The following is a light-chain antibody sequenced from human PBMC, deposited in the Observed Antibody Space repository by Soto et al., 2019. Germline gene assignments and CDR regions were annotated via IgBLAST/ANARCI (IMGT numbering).Light chain of an antibody. CDR2: YDD. Sequence: QSVLTQPPSVSEAPRQRVTISCAGSSSNIGNNAVNWHQQLPGKAPKLLIYYDDLLPSGVSDRFSGSKSGTSASLAISGLQSEDEAHYYCAALDDSLNGYVFGTGTKLTVL. J-gene: IGLJ1*01. CDR3: AALDDSLNGYV. CDR1: SSNIGNNA. V-gene: IGLV1-36*01.